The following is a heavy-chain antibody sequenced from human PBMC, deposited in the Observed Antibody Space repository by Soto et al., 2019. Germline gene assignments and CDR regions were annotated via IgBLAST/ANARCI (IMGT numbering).Heavy chain of an antibody. J-gene: IGHJ4*02. Sequence: GESLKICCKGSGYRFTSYWIGWVRQRPGKGLEWMGIIYPGDSDTRYSPSFQGQVTISADKSISTAYLQWSSLKASDTAMYYCARVESGYVPDYWGQGTLVTSPQ. D-gene: IGHD5-12*01. CDR3: ARVESGYVPDY. V-gene: IGHV5-51*01. CDR2: IYPGDSDT. CDR1: GYRFTSYW.